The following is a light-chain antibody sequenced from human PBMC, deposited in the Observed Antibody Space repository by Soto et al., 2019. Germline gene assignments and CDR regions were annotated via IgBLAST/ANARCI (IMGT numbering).Light chain of an antibody. Sequence: DIQMTQSPSSLSASVGDRVTITCRASQSIRSYLNWYQQQPGKAPKLLIYAASSLKSGVPSRFSGSGSGTDFTLTISSLQPEDFSTYYCQQSYTTHTFGQGTKLEIK. J-gene: IGKJ2*01. CDR1: QSIRSY. CDR2: AAS. CDR3: QQSYTTHT. V-gene: IGKV1-39*01.